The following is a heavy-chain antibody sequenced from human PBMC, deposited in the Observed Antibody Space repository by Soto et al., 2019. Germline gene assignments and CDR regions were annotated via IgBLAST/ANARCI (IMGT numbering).Heavy chain of an antibody. J-gene: IGHJ4*02. Sequence: EVQLVESGGGLVQPGGSLRLSCAASGFTFSSYWMSWVRQAPGKGLEWVANIKQDGSEKYYVDSVKGRFTISRDNAKNSLYLQMNSLRAEDTAVYYCATWAGYCSGGSCPPPDWWGQGTLVTVSS. D-gene: IGHD2-15*01. CDR3: ATWAGYCSGGSCPPPDW. CDR1: GFTFSSYW. CDR2: IKQDGSEK. V-gene: IGHV3-7*05.